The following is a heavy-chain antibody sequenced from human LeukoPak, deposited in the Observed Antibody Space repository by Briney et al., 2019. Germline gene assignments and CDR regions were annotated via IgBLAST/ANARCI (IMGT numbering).Heavy chain of an antibody. CDR1: GYTFTSYD. CDR3: ARSGDYDSSGYAGSFDI. V-gene: IGHV1-8*01. D-gene: IGHD3-22*01. Sequence: GASVKVSCKASGYTFTSYDINWVRQATGQGLEWMGWMNPNSGNTGYAQKFQGRVTMTRNTSISTGYMELSSLRSEDTAVYYCARSGDYDSSGYAGSFDIWGQGTMVTVSS. J-gene: IGHJ3*02. CDR2: MNPNSGNT.